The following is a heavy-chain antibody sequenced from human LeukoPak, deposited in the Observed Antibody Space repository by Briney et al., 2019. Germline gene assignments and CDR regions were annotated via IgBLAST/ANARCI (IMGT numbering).Heavy chain of an antibody. J-gene: IGHJ6*03. Sequence: GGSLRLSCAASGFTVRSNYMHWVRQAPGKGLEWVAVISYDGSNKYYADSVKGRFTISRDNSKNTLYLQMNSLRAEDTAVYYCAKEGYSYGNYYYYYMDVWGKGTTATVSS. V-gene: IGHV3-30*18. CDR2: ISYDGSNK. CDR3: AKEGYSYGNYYYYYMDV. CDR1: GFTVRSNY. D-gene: IGHD5-18*01.